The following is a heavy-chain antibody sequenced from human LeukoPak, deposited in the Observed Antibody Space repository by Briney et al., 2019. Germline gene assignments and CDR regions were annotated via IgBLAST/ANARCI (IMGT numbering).Heavy chain of an antibody. V-gene: IGHV3-30-3*01. Sequence: PGGSLRLSCAASGFTFSTYAMHWVRQAPGKGLEWVAVISYDGSNKYYADSVKGRFTISRDNSKNTLYLQMNSLRAEDTAVYYCATTTTADAFDIWGQGTMVTVSS. CDR2: ISYDGSNK. D-gene: IGHD1-14*01. J-gene: IGHJ3*02. CDR1: GFTFSTYA. CDR3: ATTTTADAFDI.